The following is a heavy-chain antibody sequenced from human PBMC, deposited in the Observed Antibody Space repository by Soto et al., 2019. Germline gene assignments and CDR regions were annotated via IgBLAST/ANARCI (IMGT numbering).Heavy chain of an antibody. Sequence: SETLSLTCTVSGASISSSYYYWGWIRQPPGKGLEWIGSIYYSGSTYYNPSLKSRVTISVDTSKNQFSLKLSSVTAADTAVYYCARHEEYSGYASRFYFDYWGQGTLVTVSS. CDR2: IYYSGST. CDR3: ARHEEYSGYASRFYFDY. CDR1: GASISSSYYY. J-gene: IGHJ4*02. D-gene: IGHD5-12*01. V-gene: IGHV4-39*01.